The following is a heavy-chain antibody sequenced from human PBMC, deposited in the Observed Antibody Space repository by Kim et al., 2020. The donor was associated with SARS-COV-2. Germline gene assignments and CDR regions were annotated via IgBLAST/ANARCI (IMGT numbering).Heavy chain of an antibody. D-gene: IGHD1-26*01. CDR3: AKGDSGSHYGHLDY. CDR2: ISYDGSNK. J-gene: IGHJ4*02. Sequence: GGSLRLSCAASGFTFSSYGMHWVRQAPGKGLEWVTVISYDGSNKYYADSVKGRFTISRDNSKNTLYLQMNSLRTEDTAVYYCAKGDSGSHYGHLDYRGQGTLVTVSS. V-gene: IGHV3-30*18. CDR1: GFTFSSYG.